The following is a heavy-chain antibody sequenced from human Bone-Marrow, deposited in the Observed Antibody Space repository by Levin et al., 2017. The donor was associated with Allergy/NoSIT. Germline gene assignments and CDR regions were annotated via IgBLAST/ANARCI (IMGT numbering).Heavy chain of an antibody. CDR2: IKQDGNEI. V-gene: IGHV3-7*01. D-gene: IGHD5-24*01. Sequence: QPGGSLRLSCEASGFTFRRYWMSWVRQAPGEGLEWVANIKQDGNEIHYADSVKGRFTVSRDNARTSLYLQMNSLRAEDTAVYYCARDAITDGDGELFYFYGMDVWGQGTTVTVSS. CDR1: GFTFRRYW. J-gene: IGHJ6*02. CDR3: ARDAITDGDGELFYFYGMDV.